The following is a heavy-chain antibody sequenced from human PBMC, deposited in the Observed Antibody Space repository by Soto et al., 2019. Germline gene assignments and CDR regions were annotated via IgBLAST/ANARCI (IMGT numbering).Heavy chain of an antibody. CDR2: INPNSGGT. CDR3: ARNLLRFLEWLGY. Sequence: ASVKVSCKASGYTFTGYYMHWVRQAPGQGLEWMGWINPNSGGTNYAQKFQGRVTMTRDTSISTAYMELSRLRSDDTAVYYCARNLLRFLEWLGYWGQGTLVTVSS. V-gene: IGHV1-2*02. CDR1: GYTFTGYY. D-gene: IGHD3-3*01. J-gene: IGHJ4*02.